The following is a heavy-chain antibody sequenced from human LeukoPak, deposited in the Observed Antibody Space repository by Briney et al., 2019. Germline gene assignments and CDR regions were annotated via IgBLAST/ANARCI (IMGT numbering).Heavy chain of an antibody. J-gene: IGHJ6*03. V-gene: IGHV1-69*06. CDR3: ARGTYYYDSSGYYLGYYYYYYMDV. D-gene: IGHD3-22*01. CDR1: GGTFSSYA. Sequence: GASVKVSCKASGGTFSSYAISWVRQAPGQGLEWMGGIIPIFGTANYAQKFQGRVTITADKSTSTAYMELSSLRSEDTAVYYCARGTYYYDSSGYYLGYYYYYYMDVWGKGTTVTVSS. CDR2: IIPIFGTA.